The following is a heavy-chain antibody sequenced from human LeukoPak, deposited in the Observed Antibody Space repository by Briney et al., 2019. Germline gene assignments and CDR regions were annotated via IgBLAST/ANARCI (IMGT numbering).Heavy chain of an antibody. CDR1: GYTFTGYY. V-gene: IGHV1-2*02. CDR2: INPNTGGT. CDR3: ARERGVGDYNLGAFDI. J-gene: IGHJ3*02. Sequence: GASVKVSCKASGYTFTGYYMHWVRQAPGQGLEWMGWINPNTGGTNFAQEFRGRVTMTRDTSISTAYMELSRLRSDDTAVYYCARERGVGDYNLGAFDIWGQGTMVTVSS. D-gene: IGHD4-17*01.